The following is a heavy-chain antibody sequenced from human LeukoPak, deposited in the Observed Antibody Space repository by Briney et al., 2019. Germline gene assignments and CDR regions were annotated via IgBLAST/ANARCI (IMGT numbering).Heavy chain of an antibody. D-gene: IGHD5-12*01. J-gene: IGHJ4*02. CDR2: IKQDGSEK. V-gene: IGHV3-7*03. CDR3: ARARGGYDFDY. CDR1: GFTFSSYS. Sequence: GGPLNFSVAAPGFTFSSYSINWVRRAPGKGLEWAANIKQDGSEKYYVDSVKGRFTISRDNAKNSLYLQLNSLRAEDTAVYYCARARGGYDFDYWGQGTLVTVSS.